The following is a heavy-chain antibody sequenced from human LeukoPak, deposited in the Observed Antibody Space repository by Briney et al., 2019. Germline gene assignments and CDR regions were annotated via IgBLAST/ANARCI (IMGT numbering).Heavy chain of an antibody. Sequence: ASVKVSCKASGYTFTSYDINWVRQATGQGLEWMGSIIPNTGGTNYAQKFQGRVTMTRDTSFNTAYMELTGLTSDDTAVYYCAKDHRGVGAPEYFDSWGQGTLVTVSS. D-gene: IGHD1-26*01. CDR1: GYTFTSYD. J-gene: IGHJ4*02. CDR3: AKDHRGVGAPEYFDS. CDR2: IIPNTGGT. V-gene: IGHV1-2*02.